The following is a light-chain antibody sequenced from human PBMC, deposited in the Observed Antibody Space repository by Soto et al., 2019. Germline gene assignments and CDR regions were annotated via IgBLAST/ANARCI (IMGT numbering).Light chain of an antibody. V-gene: IGLV2-8*01. CDR3: CSYAGSSPVI. Sequence: QSVLTQPPSASGSLGQSVTISCTGTSSDIGRYEFVSWYQHHPGKAPKLIIYEVTERPSGVPDRFSGSKSGNTASLTVSGLQADDEADYYCCSYAGSSPVIFGGGTKLTVL. J-gene: IGLJ2*01. CDR2: EVT. CDR1: SSDIGRYEF.